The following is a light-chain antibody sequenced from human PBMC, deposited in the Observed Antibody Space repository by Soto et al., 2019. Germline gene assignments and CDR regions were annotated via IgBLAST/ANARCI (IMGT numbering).Light chain of an antibody. CDR3: MQVLETPST. CDR1: QSLLHSNGYNY. Sequence: DIVMTQSPLSLPVTPGEPASISCKSSQSLLHSNGYNYFDWYLQKPGQSPQVLIYLGSIRASGVPDRISGSGSGTDFTLKISRVETEDVGVYYCMQVLETPSTFGQGTKLVI. V-gene: IGKV2-28*01. CDR2: LGS. J-gene: IGKJ2*01.